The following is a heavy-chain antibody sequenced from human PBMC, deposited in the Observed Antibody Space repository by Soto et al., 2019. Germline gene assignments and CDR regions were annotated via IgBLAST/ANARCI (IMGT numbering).Heavy chain of an antibody. CDR1: GGSISSSRSY. CDR3: ARANYYGSPGDFDY. Sequence: SETLSLTCNVSGGSISSSRSYWAWIRQPPGKGLEWIANIFYSGSTYYNPSLASRVTVSVDTSKNQFSLKLSSVTAADTAVYYCARANYYGSPGDFDYWGQGTLVTVSS. D-gene: IGHD3-10*01. CDR2: IFYSGST. V-gene: IGHV4-39*01. J-gene: IGHJ4*02.